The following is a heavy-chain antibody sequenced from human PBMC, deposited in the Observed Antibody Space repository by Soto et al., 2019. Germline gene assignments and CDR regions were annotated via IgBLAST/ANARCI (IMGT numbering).Heavy chain of an antibody. V-gene: IGHV1-69*12. CDR3: ARDPKDPETYYYGLDV. CDR2: IIPMFGAS. J-gene: IGHJ6*02. Sequence: QVQLVQSGAEVKKPGSSVKVSCKASGDTFSSYAISWVRQAPGQGLEWMGGIIPMFGASTYAQKFQARVTFTADESMATAYMELGSLRSDDTAVYYCARDPKDPETYYYGLDVWGQGTTVTVSS. CDR1: GDTFSSYA.